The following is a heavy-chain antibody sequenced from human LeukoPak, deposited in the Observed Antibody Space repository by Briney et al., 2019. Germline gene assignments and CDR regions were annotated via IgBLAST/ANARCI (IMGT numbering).Heavy chain of an antibody. CDR1: GFTFSDYA. V-gene: IGHV3-7*01. J-gene: IGHJ4*02. D-gene: IGHD3-10*01. Sequence: PGGSLRLSCLASGFTFSDYAMSWVRQAPGKGLEWVANIKEDGSERNYVDSVKGRFTISRESAKNSLYLQMNSLRAEDTAVYYCARLISLYGSGRPFFDYWGQGALVTVSS. CDR2: IKEDGSER. CDR3: ARLISLYGSGRPFFDY.